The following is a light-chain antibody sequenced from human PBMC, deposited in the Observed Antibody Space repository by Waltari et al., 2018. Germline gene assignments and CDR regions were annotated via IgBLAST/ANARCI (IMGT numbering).Light chain of an antibody. J-gene: IGKJ1*01. CDR2: AAS. V-gene: IGKV1-39*01. CDR1: QSISTY. Sequence: DIQMTQSPSSLSAFVGDRVTITCRASQSISTYLNWYQQKQGKAPKFLIYAASSLQSGVPSRFSGRGSGTDVTLTISSLQPEDFATYYCQQSYSTPPTFGQGTKVEIK. CDR3: QQSYSTPPT.